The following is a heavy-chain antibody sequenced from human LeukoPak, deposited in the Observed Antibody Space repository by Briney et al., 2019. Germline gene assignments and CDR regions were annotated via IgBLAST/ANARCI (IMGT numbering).Heavy chain of an antibody. J-gene: IGHJ6*02. CDR3: ASWITMVRGVIRGMDV. CDR2: ISSSSSYI. Sequence: GGSLRLSCAASGFTFSSYRMNWVRQAPGKGLEWVSSISSSSSYIYYADSVKGRFTISRDNAKNSLYLQMNSLRAEDTAVDYCASWITMVRGVIRGMDVWGQGTTVTVSS. V-gene: IGHV3-21*01. CDR1: GFTFSSYR. D-gene: IGHD3-10*01.